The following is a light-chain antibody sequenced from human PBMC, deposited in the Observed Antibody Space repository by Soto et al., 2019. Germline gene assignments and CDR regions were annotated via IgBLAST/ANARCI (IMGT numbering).Light chain of an antibody. CDR1: ERIYSAY. J-gene: IGKJ1*01. V-gene: IGKV3-11*01. Sequence: EVGLTQSPGTLSLSRGERATLSCRASERIYSAYLGWYQQKPGQAPRLLIFGASTRATGVPARFSGSGSGTEFTLTISSLEPEDFAVYYCQQRSNWPPTFGQGTKV. CDR2: GAS. CDR3: QQRSNWPPT.